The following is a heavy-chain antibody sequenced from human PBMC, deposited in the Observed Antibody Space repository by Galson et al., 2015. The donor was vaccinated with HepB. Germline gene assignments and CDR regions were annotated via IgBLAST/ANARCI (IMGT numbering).Heavy chain of an antibody. D-gene: IGHD6-13*01. CDR2: IIPIFRTP. CDR3: ARDSEDSAAPDTALDY. CDR1: GGTFSSYA. V-gene: IGHV1-69*13. J-gene: IGHJ4*02. Sequence: SVKVSCKASGGTFSSYALSWVRQAPGQGLEWMGGIIPIFRTPNNAQKFQGRVTITADESTSTAYMELSSLRSEDTAVYYCARDSEDSAAPDTALDYWGQGTLVTVSS.